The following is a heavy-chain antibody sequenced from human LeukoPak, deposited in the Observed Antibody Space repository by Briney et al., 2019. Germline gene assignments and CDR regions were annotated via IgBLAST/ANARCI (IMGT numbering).Heavy chain of an antibody. CDR3: ARGRLRDGYNSVDY. CDR1: GFTFSSYD. J-gene: IGHJ4*02. CDR2: IGTAGDT. Sequence: ESLKISCAASGFTFSSYDMHWVRQATGKGLEWVSAIGTAGDTYYPGSVKGRFTISRENAKNSLYLQMNSLRAADTAVYYCARGRLRDGYNSVDYWGQGTLVTLSS. D-gene: IGHD5-24*01. V-gene: IGHV3-13*01.